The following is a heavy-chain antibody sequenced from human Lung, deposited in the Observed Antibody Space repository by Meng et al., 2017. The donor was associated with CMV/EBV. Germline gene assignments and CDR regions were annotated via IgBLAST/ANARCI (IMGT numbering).Heavy chain of an antibody. CDR1: GFTFSNAW. Sequence: ESLKISXAASGFTFSNAWMSWVRQAPGKGLEWVGRIKSKTDGGTTDYAAPVKGRFTISRDDSKNTPYLQMNSLKTEDTAVYYCTTGRDVGATTGPWGQGTRVTGSS. CDR2: IKSKTDGGTT. V-gene: IGHV3-15*01. J-gene: IGHJ5*02. D-gene: IGHD1-26*01. CDR3: TTGRDVGATTGP.